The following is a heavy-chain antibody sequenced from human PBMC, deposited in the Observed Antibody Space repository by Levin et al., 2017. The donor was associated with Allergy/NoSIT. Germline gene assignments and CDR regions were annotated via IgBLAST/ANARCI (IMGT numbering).Heavy chain of an antibody. Sequence: GESLKISCSVSGFTFEIYGMNWVRQAPGKRLEWVSHISASGSPTYYADPVRGRFTLSSDNAKQSLYLQMTSLRVEDTAVYYCARGLFDFWGQGALVTVSS. D-gene: IGHD5-12*01. V-gene: IGHV3-48*04. CDR1: GFTFEIYG. CDR3: ARGLFDF. J-gene: IGHJ4*02. CDR2: ISASGSPT.